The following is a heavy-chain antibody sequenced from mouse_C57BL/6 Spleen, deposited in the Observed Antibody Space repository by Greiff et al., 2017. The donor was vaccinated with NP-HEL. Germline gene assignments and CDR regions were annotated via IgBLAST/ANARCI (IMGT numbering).Heavy chain of an antibody. J-gene: IGHJ2*01. Sequence: VQLQQSGPELVKPGASVKISCKASGYAFSSSWMNWVKQRPGKGLEWIGRIYPGDGDTNYNGKFTGKATLTADKSSSTADMQLSSLTSEDSAVYFGAREGGYGSSYDYFDYWGQGTTLTVSS. CDR1: GYAFSSSW. D-gene: IGHD1-1*01. CDR3: AREGGYGSSYDYFDY. CDR2: IYPGDGDT. V-gene: IGHV1-82*01.